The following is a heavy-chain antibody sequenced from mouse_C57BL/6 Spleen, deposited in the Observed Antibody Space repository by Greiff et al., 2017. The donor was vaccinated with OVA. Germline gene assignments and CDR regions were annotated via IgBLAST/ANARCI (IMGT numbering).Heavy chain of an antibody. CDR3: ARRARGYYAMDY. CDR2: ISSGSSTI. J-gene: IGHJ4*01. D-gene: IGHD3-1*01. V-gene: IGHV5-17*01. Sequence: VQLKESGGGLVKPGGSLKLSCAASGFTFSDYGMHWVRQAPEKGLEWVAYISSGSSTIYYADTVKGRFTISRDNAKNTLFLQMTSLRSEDTAMYYCARRARGYYAMDYWGQGTSVTVSS. CDR1: GFTFSDYG.